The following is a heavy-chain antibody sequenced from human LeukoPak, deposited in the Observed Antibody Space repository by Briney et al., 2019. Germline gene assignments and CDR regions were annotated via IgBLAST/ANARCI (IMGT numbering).Heavy chain of an antibody. CDR3: ARGYCSSTSCYIPIDY. CDR2: IHYSGST. V-gene: IGHV4-59*01. CDR1: GGSISSYY. D-gene: IGHD2-2*02. J-gene: IGHJ4*02. Sequence: SETLSLTCTVSGGSISSYYWSWIRQPPGKGLEWIGYIHYSGSTNYNPSLKSRVTISVDTSKNQFSLKLSSVTAADTAVYYCARGYCSSTSCYIPIDYWGQGTLVTVSS.